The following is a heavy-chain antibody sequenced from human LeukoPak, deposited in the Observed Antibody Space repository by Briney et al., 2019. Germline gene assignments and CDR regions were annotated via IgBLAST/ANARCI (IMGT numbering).Heavy chain of an antibody. CDR1: GGSISSYY. J-gene: IGHJ4*02. CDR3: ARVYFLDYYDSSGEYFDY. Sequence: SETLSLTCTVSGGSISSYYWSWIRQPPGKGLEWIGYIYYSGSTNYNPSLKSRVTISVDTSENQFSLKLSSVTAADTAVYYCARVYFLDYYDSSGEYFDYWGQGTLVTVSS. V-gene: IGHV4-59*01. CDR2: IYYSGST. D-gene: IGHD3-22*01.